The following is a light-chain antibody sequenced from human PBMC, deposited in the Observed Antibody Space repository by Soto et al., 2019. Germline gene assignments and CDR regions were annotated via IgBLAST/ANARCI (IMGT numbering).Light chain of an antibody. Sequence: QSALTQPASVSGSPGQSITISCTGTSSNVGDYNLVSWYQQHPGKAPKLIIYEGNSRPSGVSSRFSGSKSGNTASLTISGLQAEDXGDYYCCSYAGIDTFVLFGGGTKLTVL. CDR3: CSYAGIDTFVL. CDR2: EGN. CDR1: SSNVGDYNL. J-gene: IGLJ3*02. V-gene: IGLV2-23*01.